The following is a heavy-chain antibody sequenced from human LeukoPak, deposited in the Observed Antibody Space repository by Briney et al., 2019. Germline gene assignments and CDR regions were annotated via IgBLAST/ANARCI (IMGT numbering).Heavy chain of an antibody. CDR2: IRYDGSNK. Sequence: GGSLRLSCAASGFTFSNYGMHWVRQAPGKGLEWVAFIRYDGSNKYYADSVKGRFTISRDNSKNTLYLQMNSLRAEDTAVYYCAKIDSSAFDIWGQGTMVTVSS. CDR1: GFTFSNYG. J-gene: IGHJ3*02. V-gene: IGHV3-30*02. CDR3: AKIDSSAFDI.